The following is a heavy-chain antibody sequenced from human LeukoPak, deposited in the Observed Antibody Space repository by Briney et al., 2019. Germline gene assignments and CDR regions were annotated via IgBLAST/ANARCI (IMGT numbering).Heavy chain of an antibody. CDR2: INPNSGDT. CDR1: GYTFTGFY. Sequence: ASVKVSCKAFGYTFTGFYSHWVRQPPGQGLEWMGWINPNSGDTNYAQKFQGRVTMTRDTSISTAYMELNRLRSDDTAVYYCARDQDGDYFDYWGQGTLVTVPS. V-gene: IGHV1-2*02. D-gene: IGHD4-17*01. J-gene: IGHJ4*02. CDR3: ARDQDGDYFDY.